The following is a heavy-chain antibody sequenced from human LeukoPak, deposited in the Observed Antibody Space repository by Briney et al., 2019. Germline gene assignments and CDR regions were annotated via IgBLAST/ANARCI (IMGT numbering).Heavy chain of an antibody. CDR3: ARDYYGSGSYYPTPLQY. CDR1: GFTFSNYY. D-gene: IGHD3-10*01. J-gene: IGHJ4*02. Sequence: PGGSLTLSCATSGFTFSNYYISWIRQPPREGLEWVSYISSSGSTTYYEESVKGRFNISRNNAKNTLYMQMNSLRAEDTAVYYCARDYYGSGSYYPTPLQYWGQGTLVTVSS. V-gene: IGHV3-11*01. CDR2: ISSSGSTT.